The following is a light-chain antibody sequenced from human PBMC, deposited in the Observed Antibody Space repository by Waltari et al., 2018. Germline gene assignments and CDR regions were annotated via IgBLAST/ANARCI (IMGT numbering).Light chain of an antibody. V-gene: IGKV4-1*01. CDR1: QSVLYNSNGKNY. CDR2: WAS. J-gene: IGKJ1*01. Sequence: DIVMTQSPDSLAVSLGERATINCKSSQSVLYNSNGKNYLAWYQQKPGQPPKLLIYWASTRQSGVPNRFSGSGSGTDFTLTINSLRAEDVAVYYCQQYYRSRTFGQGTKVEIK. CDR3: QQYYRSRT.